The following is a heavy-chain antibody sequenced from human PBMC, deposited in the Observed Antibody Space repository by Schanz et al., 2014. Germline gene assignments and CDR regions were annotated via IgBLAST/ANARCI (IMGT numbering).Heavy chain of an antibody. J-gene: IGHJ4*02. CDR2: VSRSTPDI. CDR3: ARGGFGEVSYFDY. CDR1: GFIVRSNY. V-gene: IGHV3-21*01. Sequence: VQLVDSGGGLVKPGGSLRLSCAVSGFIVRSNYMTWVRQAPGKGLEWVSYVSRSTPDIYYADSVKGRFTISRDSSKNTLYLQMNSLRPEDTAVYYCARGGFGEVSYFDYWGQGTLVTVSS. D-gene: IGHD3-10*01.